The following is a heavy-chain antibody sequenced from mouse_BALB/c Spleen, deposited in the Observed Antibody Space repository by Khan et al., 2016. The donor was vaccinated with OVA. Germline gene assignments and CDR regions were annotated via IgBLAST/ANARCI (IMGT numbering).Heavy chain of an antibody. D-gene: IGHD2-3*01. V-gene: IGHV14-3*02. Sequence: VQLKQSGAELVKPGASVKLSCTASGFNIKDTYIHWVKRRPEQGLEWIGRITPANGNTEYDPKFQGKATMRADTSSNTAYLQLSSLTSGDTAVYYWGRPAYDRRNIDVWGAGTTVTVSS. CDR1: GFNIKDTY. J-gene: IGHJ1*01. CDR3: GRPAYDRRNIDV. CDR2: ITPANGNT.